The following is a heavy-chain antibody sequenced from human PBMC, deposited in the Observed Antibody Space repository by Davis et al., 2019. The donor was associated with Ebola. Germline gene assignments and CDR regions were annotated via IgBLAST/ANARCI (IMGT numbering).Heavy chain of an antibody. Sequence: GGSLRPSCPPSGFTFSSYAMSWVRQVPGKGLDWVSAISGSGGSTYYADSVKGRFTISRDNSKNTMYLQMNSLRAEDTAVYYCAKETNGGGHFDYWGQGTLVTVSS. CDR3: AKETNGGGHFDY. V-gene: IGHV3-23*01. CDR2: ISGSGGST. D-gene: IGHD2-8*01. CDR1: GFTFSSYA. J-gene: IGHJ4*02.